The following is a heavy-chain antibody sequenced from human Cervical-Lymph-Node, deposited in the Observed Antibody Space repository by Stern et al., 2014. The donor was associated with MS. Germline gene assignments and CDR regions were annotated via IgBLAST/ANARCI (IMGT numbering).Heavy chain of an antibody. V-gene: IGHV2-5*02. J-gene: IGHJ4*01. CDR3: AHPDRKRLSFGSGAFYYFDY. CDR1: GFSLSTSGVS. CDR2: IYWDDDK. Sequence: QVTLKESGPTLVTPTQTLTLTCTFSGFSLSTSGVSVGWIRQPPGEALEWLALIYWDDDKRFSPSLKSRLTITKDPSKNTGILSRTPMDPVDPATYYCAHPDRKRLSFGSGAFYYFDYGGQEPWSPSPQ. D-gene: IGHD3-10*01.